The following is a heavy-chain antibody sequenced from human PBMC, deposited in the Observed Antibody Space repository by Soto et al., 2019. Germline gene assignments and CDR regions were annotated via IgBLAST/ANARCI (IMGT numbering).Heavy chain of an antibody. J-gene: IGHJ4*02. V-gene: IGHV1-18*01. Sequence: ASVKVSCKTSGYTFTNYGISWVRQAPGQGLEWMGWITTDKGKTTYAQKFQGRVTITRDTSASTAYMELSSLRSEDTAVYYCARDPDYGDYGTSPADDYWGQGTLVTVSS. D-gene: IGHD4-17*01. CDR2: ITTDKGKT. CDR3: ARDPDYGDYGTSPADDY. CDR1: GYTFTNYG.